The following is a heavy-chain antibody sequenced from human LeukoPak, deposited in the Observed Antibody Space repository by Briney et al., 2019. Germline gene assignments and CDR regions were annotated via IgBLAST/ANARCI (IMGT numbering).Heavy chain of an antibody. CDR3: AKDRGIISDY. V-gene: IGHV3-23*01. J-gene: IGHJ4*02. CDR1: GFTFSSYG. CDR2: ISGSGGST. D-gene: IGHD3-10*01. Sequence: GGSLRLSCAASGFTFSSYGMSWVRQAPGKGLEWVSAISGSGGSTYYADSVKGRFTISRDNSKNTLYLQMNSLRVEDAAVYYCAKDRGIISDYWGQGTLVTVSS.